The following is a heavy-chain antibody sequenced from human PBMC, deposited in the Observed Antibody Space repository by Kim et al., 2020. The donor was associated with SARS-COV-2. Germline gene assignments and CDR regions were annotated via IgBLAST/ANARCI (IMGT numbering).Heavy chain of an antibody. CDR3: ARDHRYITMIAPGGVDY. Sequence: GGSLRLSCAASGFTFSSYSMNWVRQAPGKGLEWVSYISSSSSTIYYADSVKGRFTISRDNAKNSLYLQMNSLRDEDTAVYYCARDHRYITMIAPGGVDYWGQGTLVTVSS. CDR1: GFTFSSYS. J-gene: IGHJ4*02. CDR2: ISSSSSTI. D-gene: IGHD3-22*01. V-gene: IGHV3-48*02.